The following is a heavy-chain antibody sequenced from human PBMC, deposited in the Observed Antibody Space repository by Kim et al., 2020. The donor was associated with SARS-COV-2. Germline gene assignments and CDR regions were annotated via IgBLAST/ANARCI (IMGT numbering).Heavy chain of an antibody. D-gene: IGHD4-17*01. Sequence: SVKGRVTISRDNAKKSLYLQMNSLGAEDTAVYYCASQLGTYGDYVGYFDLWGRGTLVTVSS. CDR3: ASQLGTYGDYVGYFDL. V-gene: IGHV3-11*01. J-gene: IGHJ2*01.